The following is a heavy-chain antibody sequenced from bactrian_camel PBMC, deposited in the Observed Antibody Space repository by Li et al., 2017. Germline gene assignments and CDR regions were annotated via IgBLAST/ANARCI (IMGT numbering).Heavy chain of an antibody. CDR2: IAGDGKT. Sequence: QLVESGGGSAQAGGSLRLSCAASGAASRIECMAWFRRLPGQEREGVAAIAGDGKTDYAESVKGRFTISRDKNTMYLQMNSLKPEDTAMYYCAAGGCWGAWTTTWYQPQGYNYWGEGTQVTVS. D-gene: IGHD5*01. CDR1: GAASRIEC. V-gene: IGHV3S53*01. CDR3: AAGGCWGAWTTTWYQPQGYNY. J-gene: IGHJ4*01.